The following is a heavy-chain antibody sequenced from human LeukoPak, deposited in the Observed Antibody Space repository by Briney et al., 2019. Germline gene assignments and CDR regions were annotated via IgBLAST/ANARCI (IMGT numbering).Heavy chain of an antibody. J-gene: IGHJ4*02. D-gene: IGHD6-13*01. Sequence: SETLSLTCTVSGGSISSSSYYWGWIRQPPGKGLEWIGSIYYSGSTYYNPSLKSRVTISVDTSKNQFSLKLSSVTAADTAVYYWARLLIAAADYWGQGTLVTVSS. CDR3: ARLLIAAADY. CDR1: GGSISSSSYY. CDR2: IYYSGST. V-gene: IGHV4-39*01.